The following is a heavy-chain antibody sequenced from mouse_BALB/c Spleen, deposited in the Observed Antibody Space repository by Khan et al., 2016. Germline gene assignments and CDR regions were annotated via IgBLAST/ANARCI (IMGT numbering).Heavy chain of an antibody. CDR1: GYTFTSYW. J-gene: IGHJ2*01. V-gene: IGHV1-7*01. CDR2: INPSTGYT. Sequence: QVQLQQSGAELAKPGASVKMSCKASGYTFTSYWMHWVKQRPGQGLEWIGYINPSTGYTEYNQKFKDKATLTADKSSSTAYMQLSSLTSEDSAVYYCAGRRDYFDYWGQGTTLTVSS. CDR3: AGRRDYFDY.